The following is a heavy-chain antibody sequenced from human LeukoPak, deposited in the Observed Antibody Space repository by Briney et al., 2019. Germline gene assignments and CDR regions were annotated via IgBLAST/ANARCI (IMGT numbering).Heavy chain of an antibody. D-gene: IGHD3-3*01. Sequence: SETLSLTCAVYGGSFSGYYWSWIRQPPGKGLEWIGEINHSGSTNYNPSLKSRVTISVDTSKNQFSLKLSSVTAADTAVYYCARGRTSAAYYDFWSGYSDFDHWGQGTLVTVSS. CDR2: INHSGST. CDR3: ARGRTSAAYYDFWSGYSDFDH. CDR1: GGSFSGYY. J-gene: IGHJ4*02. V-gene: IGHV4-34*01.